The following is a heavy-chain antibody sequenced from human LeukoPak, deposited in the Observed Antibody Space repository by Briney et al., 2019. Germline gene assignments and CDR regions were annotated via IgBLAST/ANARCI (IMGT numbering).Heavy chain of an antibody. V-gene: IGHV3-7*03. D-gene: IGHD3-16*01. CDR3: ARGGGLDV. J-gene: IGHJ6*02. CDR2: INHNGNVN. CDR1: GFTFSSYW. Sequence: GGSLRLSCAASGFTFSSYWMNWTRQAPGKGLEWVAGINHNGNVNYYVDSVKGRFTISRDNAKNSLYLQMSNLRAEDTAVYFCARGGGLDVWGQGATVTVSS.